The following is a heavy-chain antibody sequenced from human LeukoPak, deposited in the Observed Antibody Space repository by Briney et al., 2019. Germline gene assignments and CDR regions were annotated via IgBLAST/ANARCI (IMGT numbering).Heavy chain of an antibody. CDR2: INHSGST. CDR1: GGSFSGYY. CDR3: ARDFSFPYCGGDCYRPPIYNWFDP. Sequence: SETLSLTCAVYGGSFSGYYWSWIRQPPGKGLEWIGEINHSGSTNYNPSLKSRVTISVDTSKNQFSLKLSSVTAADTAVYYCARDFSFPYCGGDCYRPPIYNWFDPWVQGTLVTVSS. J-gene: IGHJ5*02. D-gene: IGHD2-21*02. V-gene: IGHV4-34*01.